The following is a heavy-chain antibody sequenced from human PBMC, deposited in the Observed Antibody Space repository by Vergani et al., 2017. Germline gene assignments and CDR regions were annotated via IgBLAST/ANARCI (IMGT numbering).Heavy chain of an antibody. Sequence: EVQLLESGGGLVQPGGSLRLSCAASGFTFSSYAMSWVRQAPGKGLEWVSAISGSGGSTYYADSVKGRFTISRDNSKNTLYLKMNSLRAEDTAVYYCAKETDYYDSSGYYFTGHFDYWGQGTLVTVSS. D-gene: IGHD3-22*01. V-gene: IGHV3-23*01. CDR3: AKETDYYDSSGYYFTGHFDY. CDR1: GFTFSSYA. J-gene: IGHJ4*02. CDR2: ISGSGGST.